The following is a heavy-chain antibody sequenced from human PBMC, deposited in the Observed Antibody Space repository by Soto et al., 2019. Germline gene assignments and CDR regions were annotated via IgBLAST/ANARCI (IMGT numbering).Heavy chain of an antibody. CDR2: IIPIFGTA. D-gene: IGHD6-13*01. J-gene: IGHJ4*02. V-gene: IGHV1-69*01. CDR1: GGTFSSYA. CDR3: ASLPVPGIAEAAY. Sequence: SVKVSCKASGGTFSSYAISWVRQAPGQGLEWMGGIIPIFGTANYAQKFQGRVTITADESTSTAYMELSSLRSEDTAVYYCASLPVPGIAEAAYWGQGTLVNVSS.